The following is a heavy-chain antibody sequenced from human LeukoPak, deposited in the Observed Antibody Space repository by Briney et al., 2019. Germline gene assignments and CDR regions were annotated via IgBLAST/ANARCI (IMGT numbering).Heavy chain of an antibody. CDR2: VLNVGST. J-gene: IGHJ4*02. V-gene: IGHV4-39*01. D-gene: IGHD6-19*01. Sequence: SETLSLTCTVSGVSTTNGIYYWAWIRQPPGRGLEWIGSVLNVGSTYYNLSLRSRVTMSIDTSKNQFSLRLNSVTAADTAVYYCARHAEYNSGWHFYLDHWGQGILVTVSS. CDR1: GVSTTNGIYY. CDR3: ARHAEYNSGWHFYLDH.